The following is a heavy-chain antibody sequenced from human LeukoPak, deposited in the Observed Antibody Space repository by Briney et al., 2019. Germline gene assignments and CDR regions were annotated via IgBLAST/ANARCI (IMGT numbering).Heavy chain of an antibody. CDR1: GYSFTNYW. Sequence: GESLKISCTGSGYSFTNYWIGWVRQMPGKGLEWMGIIYPGDSDTRYSPSFQGQVTISVDKSISTAYLQWSSLKASDTAMYSCAGHIGLVAPDGFDIWGQGTMVTVSS. J-gene: IGHJ3*02. CDR3: AGHIGLVAPDGFDI. D-gene: IGHD2-8*02. CDR2: IYPGDSDT. V-gene: IGHV5-51*01.